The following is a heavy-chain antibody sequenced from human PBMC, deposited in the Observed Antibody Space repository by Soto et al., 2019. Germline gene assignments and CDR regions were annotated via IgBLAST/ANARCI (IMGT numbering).Heavy chain of an antibody. J-gene: IGHJ3*02. CDR1: GGSISSYY. D-gene: IGHD6-13*01. Sequence: QVQLQESGPGLVKPSETLSLTCTVSGGSISSYYWSWIRQPPGKGLEWIGYIYYSGSTNYNPSLRSRVTIGVDTSKNQFSLKLSSVTAADTAVYYCATSRLIAAAGRAFEIWGQGTMVTVSS. CDR3: ATSRLIAAAGRAFEI. V-gene: IGHV4-59*01. CDR2: IYYSGST.